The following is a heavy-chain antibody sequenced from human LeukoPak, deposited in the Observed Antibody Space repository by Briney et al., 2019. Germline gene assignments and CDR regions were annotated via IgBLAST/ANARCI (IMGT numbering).Heavy chain of an antibody. V-gene: IGHV3-11*04. CDR2: ISNIGGAM. Sequence: GGSLRLSCASSGFTFRDYYMSWIRQAPGEGLGGVSYISNIGGAMYYADSVKGRFTTSRDNAKNSLFLQMSSLRAEDTAVYYCARVGTVAAAGTVDYWGQGTLVTVSS. J-gene: IGHJ4*02. CDR1: GFTFRDYY. CDR3: ARVGTVAAAGTVDY. D-gene: IGHD6-13*01.